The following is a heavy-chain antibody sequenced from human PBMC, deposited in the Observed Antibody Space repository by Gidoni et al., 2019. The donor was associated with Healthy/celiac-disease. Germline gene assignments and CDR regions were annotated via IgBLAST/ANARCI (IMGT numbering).Heavy chain of an antibody. CDR2: IYWDDDK. Sequence: QITLKESGPTLVKPTQTLTLTCTFSGFSLSTSGVGVGWIRQPPGKALEWLALIYWDDDKRYSPSLKSRLTITKDTSKNQVVLTMTNMDPVDTATYYCAVRGYCSGGSCYSHDYWGQGTLVTVSS. CDR1: GFSLSTSGVG. CDR3: AVRGYCSGGSCYSHDY. V-gene: IGHV2-5*02. J-gene: IGHJ4*02. D-gene: IGHD2-15*01.